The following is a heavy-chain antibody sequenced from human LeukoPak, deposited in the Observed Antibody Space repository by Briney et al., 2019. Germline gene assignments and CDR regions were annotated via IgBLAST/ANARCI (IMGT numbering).Heavy chain of an antibody. V-gene: IGHV3-23*01. D-gene: IGHD1-26*01. Sequence: TGGSLRLSCAASGFTFSSYSMNWVRQAPGKGLEWVSGISGSGGSTYYADSVKGRFTIPRDNSKNTLYLQMSSLRAEDTAVYYCAKDRSWAATTTRLYSFDYWGQGTLVTVSS. CDR3: AKDRSWAATTTRLYSFDY. CDR2: ISGSGGST. J-gene: IGHJ4*02. CDR1: GFTFSSYS.